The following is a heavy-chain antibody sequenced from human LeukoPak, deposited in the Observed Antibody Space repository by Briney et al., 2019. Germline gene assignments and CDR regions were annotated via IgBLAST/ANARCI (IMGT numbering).Heavy chain of an antibody. J-gene: IGHJ3*02. D-gene: IGHD3-16*02. Sequence: SETLSLTCTVSGGSISSYYWSWARQPPGKGLEWIGYIYYSGSTNYNPSLKRRVTISVDTSKNQFSLKLSSVTAADTAVYYCARDFAPALGYDYVWGSYRQEGAFDIWGQGTMVTVSS. CDR1: GGSISSYY. CDR2: IYYSGST. CDR3: ARDFAPALGYDYVWGSYRQEGAFDI. V-gene: IGHV4-59*01.